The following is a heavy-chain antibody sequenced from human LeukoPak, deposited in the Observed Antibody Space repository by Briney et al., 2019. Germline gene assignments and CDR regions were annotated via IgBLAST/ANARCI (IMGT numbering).Heavy chain of an antibody. V-gene: IGHV1-8*02. Sequence: GASVKVSCKASGYTFTGYYMHWVRQAPGQGLEWMGWINPNSGNTGYAQKFQGRVTMTRNTSISTAYMELSSLRSEDTAVYYCARVGIDYYGSGSYDYWGQGTLVTVSS. CDR3: ARVGIDYYGSGSYDY. D-gene: IGHD3-10*01. J-gene: IGHJ4*02. CDR2: INPNSGNT. CDR1: GYTFTGYY.